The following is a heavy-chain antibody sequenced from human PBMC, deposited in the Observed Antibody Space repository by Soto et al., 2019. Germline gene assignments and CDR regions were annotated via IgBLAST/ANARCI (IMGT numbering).Heavy chain of an antibody. V-gene: IGHV3-30-3*01. CDR3: ASDFAPTWYHLLSPLAHFDY. CDR2: ISYDGSNK. CDR1: GFTFSSYA. D-gene: IGHD2-2*01. Sequence: QVQLVESGGGVVQPGRSLRLSCAASGFTFSSYAMHWVRQAPGKGLEWVAVISYDGSNKYYADSVKGRFTISRDNSKNKTYLHMHSLRAEETAVYYCASDFAPTWYHLLSPLAHFDYWGQGTMVTVSS. J-gene: IGHJ4*02.